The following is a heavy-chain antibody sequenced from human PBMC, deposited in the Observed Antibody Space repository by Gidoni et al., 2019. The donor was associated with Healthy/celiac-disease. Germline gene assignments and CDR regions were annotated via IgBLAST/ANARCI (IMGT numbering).Heavy chain of an antibody. CDR3: ATDVGNRIAAAGGPDY. V-gene: IGHV1-2*02. Sequence: QVQLVQSRAEVKKLGASVKVSCKASGYTFTGYYMHWVRQAQGRGREWMGGIKPNSGGTNYAQKFQGRVTMTRDTSIGTAYMELSRLRSDDTAVDYCATDVGNRIAAAGGPDYWGQGTLVTVSS. CDR2: IKPNSGGT. J-gene: IGHJ4*02. CDR1: GYTFTGYY. D-gene: IGHD6-13*01.